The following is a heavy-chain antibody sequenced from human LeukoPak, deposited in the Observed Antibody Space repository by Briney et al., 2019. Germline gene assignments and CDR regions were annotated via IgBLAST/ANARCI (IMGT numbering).Heavy chain of an antibody. V-gene: IGHV3-53*01. Sequence: GGSLRLSCAASGFTVSSNYMSWVRQAPGKGLEWVSVIYSGGSTYYADSVKGRFTISRDNSKNTLYLQMNSLRAEDTAVYYCARSYYGLGSYYFDYWGQGTLVTVSS. CDR3: ARSYYGLGSYYFDY. J-gene: IGHJ4*02. D-gene: IGHD3-10*01. CDR2: IYSGGST. CDR1: GFTVSSNY.